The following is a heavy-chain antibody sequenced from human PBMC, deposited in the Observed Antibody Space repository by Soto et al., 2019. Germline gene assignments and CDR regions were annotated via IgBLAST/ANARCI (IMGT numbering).Heavy chain of an antibody. V-gene: IGHV3-33*01. J-gene: IGHJ3*02. CDR2: IWYDGSNK. CDR3: ARDYRYYDSSGYLNDAFDI. Sequence: VGSLRLSCAASGFTFSSYGMHWVRQAPGKGLEWVAVIWYDGSNKYYADSVKGRFTISRDNPKNTLYLQMNSLRAEDTAVYYCARDYRYYDSSGYLNDAFDIWGQGTMVTVSS. D-gene: IGHD3-22*01. CDR1: GFTFSSYG.